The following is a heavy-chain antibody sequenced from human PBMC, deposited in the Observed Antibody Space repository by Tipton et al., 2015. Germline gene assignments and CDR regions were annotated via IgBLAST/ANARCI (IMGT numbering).Heavy chain of an antibody. V-gene: IGHV1-18*01. J-gene: IGHJ4*02. CDR2: ISAYTGDT. Sequence: QLVQSGAEVKKPGASVKVSCRASGYTFISYGVSWVRQAPGQGLEWMGWISAYTGDTKYAQRLQGRVTMTTDTSTTTAYMELRSLRFDDTAVYYCARGDSSVPDYWGQGTLVTVSS. D-gene: IGHD6-19*01. CDR1: GYTFISYG. CDR3: ARGDSSVPDY.